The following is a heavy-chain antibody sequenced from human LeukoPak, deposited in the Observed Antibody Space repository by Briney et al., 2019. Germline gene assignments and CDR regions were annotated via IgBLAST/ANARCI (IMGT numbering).Heavy chain of an antibody. V-gene: IGHV3-7*01. J-gene: IGHJ4*02. Sequence: QPGGSLRLSCAASGFTFSNYWMTWFRQTPGKGLEWVGNIKQDGSEKYYVDSVKGRFTISRDNAKNTLYLQMNSLRAEDTAVYYCARGPQVYDFWSGYSSYYFDYWGQGTLVTVSS. D-gene: IGHD3-3*01. CDR1: GFTFSNYW. CDR3: ARGPQVYDFWSGYSSYYFDY. CDR2: IKQDGSEK.